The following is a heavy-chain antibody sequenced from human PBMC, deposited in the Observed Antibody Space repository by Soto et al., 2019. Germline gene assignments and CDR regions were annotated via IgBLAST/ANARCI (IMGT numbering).Heavy chain of an antibody. CDR1: GGSISSYY. J-gene: IGHJ5*02. V-gene: IGHV4-59*08. D-gene: IGHD2-15*01. Sequence: SETLSLTCTFSGGSISSYYWSWIRQPPGKGLEWIGYMYYGGRTNYNPSLKSRVTISVDTSKMQVSLKLSSVTAADTAVYFCARGTPSPLIVRSSRGPWFDPWGQGTLVTVSS. CDR3: ARGTPSPLIVRSSRGPWFDP. CDR2: MYYGGRT.